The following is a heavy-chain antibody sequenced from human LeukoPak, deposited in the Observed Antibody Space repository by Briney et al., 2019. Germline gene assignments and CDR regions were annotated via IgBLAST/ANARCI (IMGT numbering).Heavy chain of an antibody. Sequence: TATLSLTCAVYGGSFSGYYWSWIRQPPGKGLEWIGEINHSGSTNYKPSLKSRVTMSVDTSKNQFSLKLSSVTAADTAVYYCARGIVYGGQLGNWFDPWGQGTLVTVSS. CDR1: GGSFSGYY. CDR3: ARGIVYGGQLGNWFDP. V-gene: IGHV4-34*01. J-gene: IGHJ5*02. CDR2: INHSGST. D-gene: IGHD4-23*01.